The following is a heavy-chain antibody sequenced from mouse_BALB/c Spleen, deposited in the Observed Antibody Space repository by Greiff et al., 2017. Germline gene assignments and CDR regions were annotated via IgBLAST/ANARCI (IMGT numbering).Heavy chain of an antibody. J-gene: IGHJ4*01. CDR2: ISYSGST. CDR1: GYSITSDYA. V-gene: IGHV3-2*02. D-gene: IGHD2-1*01. Sequence: EVKVEESGPGLVKPSQSLSLTCTVTGYSITSDYAWNWIRQFPGNKLEWMGYISYSGSTSYNPSLKSRISITRDTSKNQFFLQLNSVTTEDTATYYCARSNYYGDAMDYWGQGTSVTVSS. CDR3: ARSNYYGDAMDY.